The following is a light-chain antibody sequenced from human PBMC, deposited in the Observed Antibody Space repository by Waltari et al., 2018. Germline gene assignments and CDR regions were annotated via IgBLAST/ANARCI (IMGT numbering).Light chain of an antibody. J-gene: IGKJ4*01. V-gene: IGKV1-5*03. CDR2: KAS. CDR1: QRISNW. Sequence: DIQLPQFPSTLSASVRDRFTITCRASQRISNWLALYQQKPGKAPKRLIYKASTLESGVPAKFSGSRSGTEFTRTSSSLQPDDFATDDYQQYKSYSVLTFGGGTKVEIK. CDR3: QQYKSYSVLT.